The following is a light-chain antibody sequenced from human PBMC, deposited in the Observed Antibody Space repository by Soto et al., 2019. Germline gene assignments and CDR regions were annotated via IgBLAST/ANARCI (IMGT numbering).Light chain of an antibody. V-gene: IGLV2-14*01. CDR3: GSYTSTDTPFV. J-gene: IGLJ1*01. CDR1: STDFGGYNY. Sequence: QSALAQPSSVSGSPGQSITMSCTGTSTDFGGYNYVSWYQHHPGKGPKLIIYEVSNRPSGVSDRFSGSKSGNKASLIISNLEAEDESDYHCGSYTSTDTPFVFGTGTKVTVL. CDR2: EVS.